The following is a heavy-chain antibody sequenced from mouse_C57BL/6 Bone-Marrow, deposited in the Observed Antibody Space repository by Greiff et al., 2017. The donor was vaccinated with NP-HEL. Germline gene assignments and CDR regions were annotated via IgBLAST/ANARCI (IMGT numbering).Heavy chain of an antibody. D-gene: IGHD1-1*01. Sequence: QVQLQQSGAELVRPGASVKLSCKASGYTFTDYYINWVKQRPGQGLEWIARIYPGSGNTYYNEKFKGKATLTAEKSSSTAYMQLSSLTSEDSAVYFCARLNYVYAMDYWGQGTSVTVSS. CDR1: GYTFTDYY. CDR3: ARLNYVYAMDY. V-gene: IGHV1-76*01. J-gene: IGHJ4*01. CDR2: IYPGSGNT.